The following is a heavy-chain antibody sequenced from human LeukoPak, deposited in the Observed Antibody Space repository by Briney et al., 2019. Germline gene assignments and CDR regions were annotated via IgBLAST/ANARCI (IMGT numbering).Heavy chain of an antibody. V-gene: IGHV5-51*01. D-gene: IGHD3-22*01. J-gene: IGHJ3*02. CDR2: IYPGDSDT. Sequence: GESLKISCKGSGYSFTSYWIGWVRQMPGKGLEWMGIIYPGDSDTRYSPSFQGQVTISADKSISTAYLQWSSLKASDTAVYYCAGGYYYDSSGPGGGAFDIWGQGTMVTVSS. CDR1: GYSFTSYW. CDR3: AGGYYYDSSGPGGGAFDI.